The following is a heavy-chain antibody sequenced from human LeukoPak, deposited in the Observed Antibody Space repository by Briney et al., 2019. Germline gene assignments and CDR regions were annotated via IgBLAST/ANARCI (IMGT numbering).Heavy chain of an antibody. D-gene: IGHD3-22*01. CDR1: GGSISSSSYY. Sequence: SETLSLTCTVSGGSISSSSYYWGWIRQPPGKGLEWIGSIYYSGSTYYNPSLKSRVTISVDTSKNQFSLKPSSVTAADTAVYYCARGQDTYYYDSSGPLSDYYGMDVWGQGTTVTVSS. CDR2: IYYSGST. J-gene: IGHJ6*02. CDR3: ARGQDTYYYDSSGPLSDYYGMDV. V-gene: IGHV4-39*07.